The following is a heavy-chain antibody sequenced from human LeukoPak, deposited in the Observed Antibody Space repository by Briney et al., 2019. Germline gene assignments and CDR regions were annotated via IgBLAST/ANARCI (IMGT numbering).Heavy chain of an antibody. Sequence: GGSLRLSCAPSGFTFSDYYMSWIRHAPGKWLEWVSYISSISSYTNYADSVKGRFTISRDNAKNSLYLQMNSTRAEDTAVYYCARQGGAYSSGRFDYWGQGTLVTVSS. J-gene: IGHJ4*02. V-gene: IGHV3-11*06. CDR3: ARQGGAYSSGRFDY. CDR1: GFTFSDYY. D-gene: IGHD6-19*01. CDR2: ISSISSYT.